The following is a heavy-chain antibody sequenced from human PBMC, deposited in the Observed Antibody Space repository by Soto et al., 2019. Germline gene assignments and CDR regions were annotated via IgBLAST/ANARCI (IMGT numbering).Heavy chain of an antibody. D-gene: IGHD5-18*01. V-gene: IGHV3-30-3*01. Sequence: PVGSLRLSCAASGFTFSSYAMHWVRQAPGKGLEWVAVISYDGSNKYYADSVKGRFTISRDNSKNTLYLQMNSLRAEDTAVYYCARSSVDTAMVRMDVWGQGTTVTAP. CDR1: GFTFSSYA. J-gene: IGHJ6*02. CDR2: ISYDGSNK. CDR3: ARSSVDTAMVRMDV.